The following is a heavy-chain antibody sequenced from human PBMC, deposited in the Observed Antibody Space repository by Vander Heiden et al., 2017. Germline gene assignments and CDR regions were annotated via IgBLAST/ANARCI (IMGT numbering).Heavy chain of an antibody. CDR2: ISHDGSNN. Sequence: QVQLEESGGDVVQPGRSLRLSCAASGFTVSSYGMHWFRQAPGKGLEWVAVISHDGSNNYYADSVKGRFTISRDTSKNTVYLQMDSLRAEDTAVYYCAKDYSNKNYYYYGMDVWGQGTTVTVS. J-gene: IGHJ6*02. D-gene: IGHD6-13*01. CDR3: AKDYSNKNYYYYGMDV. V-gene: IGHV3-30*18. CDR1: GFTVSSYG.